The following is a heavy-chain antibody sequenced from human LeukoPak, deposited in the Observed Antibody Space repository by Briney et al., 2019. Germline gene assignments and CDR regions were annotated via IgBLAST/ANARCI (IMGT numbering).Heavy chain of an antibody. CDR1: GYTFTGYY. Sequence: ASVKVSCKASGYTFTGYYMHWVRQAPGQGLEWMGWINPNSGGTNYAQKFQGRVTMTRDTSISTAYMELSRLRSDDTAVYYCARGRSTPYYYYYYMDVWGKGTTVTVSS. V-gene: IGHV1-2*02. CDR3: ARGRSTPYYYYYYMDV. J-gene: IGHJ6*03. CDR2: INPNSGGT. D-gene: IGHD1-14*01.